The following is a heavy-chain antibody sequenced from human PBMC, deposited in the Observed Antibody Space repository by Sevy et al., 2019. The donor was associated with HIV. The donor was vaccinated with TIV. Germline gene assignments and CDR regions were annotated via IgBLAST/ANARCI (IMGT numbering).Heavy chain of an antibody. V-gene: IGHV1-2*02. Sequence: GTVKVSCKASGYTFTGYYMHWVRQAPGQGLEWMGWINPNSRGTNYAQKFQGRVTMTRDTSISTAYMELSTLRSDDTAVYYCARYRDGVTMVRGVIHYYYYYMDVWGKGTWVIVSS. CDR1: GYTFTGYY. J-gene: IGHJ6*03. D-gene: IGHD3-10*01. CDR3: ARYRDGVTMVRGVIHYYYYYMDV. CDR2: INPNSRGT.